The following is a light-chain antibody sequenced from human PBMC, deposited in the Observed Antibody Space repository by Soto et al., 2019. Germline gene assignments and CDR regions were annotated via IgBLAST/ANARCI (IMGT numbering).Light chain of an antibody. CDR1: QSVLYNSKNQNY. Sequence: TVMTQYPGSLAVALGERATINCKSSQSVLYNSKNQNYLSWYQQKPGQPPKLLIYWASTRESGVPDRFRGSESGTDFTLTITSLQAEDAAVYYCQQYYSSQLTCGQGTRLDIK. CDR3: QQYYSSQLT. CDR2: WAS. V-gene: IGKV4-1*01. J-gene: IGKJ5*01.